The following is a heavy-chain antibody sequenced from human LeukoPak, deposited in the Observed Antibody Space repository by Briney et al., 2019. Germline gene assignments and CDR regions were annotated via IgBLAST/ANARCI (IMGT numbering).Heavy chain of an antibody. CDR2: ISSSGSTI. CDR3: ARDYSNQPYHWYYYMDV. CDR1: GFTFSDYY. D-gene: IGHD4-11*01. Sequence: GGSLRLSCAASGFTFSDYYMSWIRQAPGKGLEWVSYISSSGSTIYYADSVKGRFTISRDNAKNSLYLQMNSLRAEDTAVYYCARDYSNQPYHWYYYMDVWGKGTTVTVSS. J-gene: IGHJ6*03. V-gene: IGHV3-11*04.